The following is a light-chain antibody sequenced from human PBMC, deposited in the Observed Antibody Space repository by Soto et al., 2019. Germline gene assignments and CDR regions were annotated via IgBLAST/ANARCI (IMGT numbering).Light chain of an antibody. J-gene: IGKJ5*01. CDR1: QGINNY. CDR3: XXLXSYPFIT. CDR2: AAS. V-gene: IGKV1-9*01. Sequence: DIQLTQSPSFLSASVGDRVTITCRASQGINNYLAWYQQKPGKAPKLLIYAASTLQSGVPPRFSGSGSGTEFTLTVSSLQPEDXATXXXXXLXSYPFITFDQGTRLEIK.